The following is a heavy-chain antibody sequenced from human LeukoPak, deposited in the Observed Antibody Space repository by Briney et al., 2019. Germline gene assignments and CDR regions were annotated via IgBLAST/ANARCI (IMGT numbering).Heavy chain of an antibody. Sequence: GGSLRLSCAASGFTFSSYAMSWVRQAPGKGLEWVSSISVGGGSTYHADSVKGRFTISRDNSKSTLYLHMNSLRAEDTAVYYCAKGLWPPFDFWGQGTLVTVSS. D-gene: IGHD4/OR15-4a*01. V-gene: IGHV3-23*01. CDR1: GFTFSSYA. CDR2: ISVGGGST. J-gene: IGHJ4*02. CDR3: AKGLWPPFDF.